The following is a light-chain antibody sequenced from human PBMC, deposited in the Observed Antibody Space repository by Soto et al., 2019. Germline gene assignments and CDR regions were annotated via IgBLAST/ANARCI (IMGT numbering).Light chain of an antibody. V-gene: IGKV4-1*01. CDR3: HQYYSTPPT. Sequence: DIVMTQSPDSLAVSLGERATINCKSSQTILYSSNNKNYLAWYQQKPRQPPKLLIYWASTRESGVPDRFSGSGSGTDFTLTISSLQAEDVAVYFCHQYYSTPPTFGGGTKVEIK. CDR2: WAS. J-gene: IGKJ4*01. CDR1: QTILYSSNNKNY.